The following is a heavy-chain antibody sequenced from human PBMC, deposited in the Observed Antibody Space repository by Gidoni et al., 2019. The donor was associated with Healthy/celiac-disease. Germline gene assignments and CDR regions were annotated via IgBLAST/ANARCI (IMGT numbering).Heavy chain of an antibody. Sequence: EVQLLESGGGLVQPGGSLRLSCAASGFTFSSYAMRWVRQAPGKGLEWVSAISGSGGSTYYADSVKGRFTISRDNSKNTLYLQMNSLRAEDTAVYYCAKDPRPVVVVAATRTAFDIWGQGTMVTVSS. J-gene: IGHJ3*02. CDR1: GFTFSSYA. D-gene: IGHD2-15*01. CDR2: ISGSGGST. CDR3: AKDPRPVVVVAATRTAFDI. V-gene: IGHV3-23*01.